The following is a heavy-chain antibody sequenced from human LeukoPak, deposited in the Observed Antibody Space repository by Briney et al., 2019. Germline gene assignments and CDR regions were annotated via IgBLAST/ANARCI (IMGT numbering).Heavy chain of an antibody. J-gene: IGHJ5*02. CDR1: GGSISSGDYC. CDR3: ARDLGKIVSYRNWFDP. Sequence: SETLSLTCTVSGGSISSGDYCWSWIRQPPGKGLEWIGYIYYSGSTYYNPSLKSRVTISVDTSKNQFSLKLSSVTAADTAVYYCARDLGKIVSYRNWFDPWGQGTLVTVSS. D-gene: IGHD3-22*01. CDR2: IYYSGST. V-gene: IGHV4-30-4*01.